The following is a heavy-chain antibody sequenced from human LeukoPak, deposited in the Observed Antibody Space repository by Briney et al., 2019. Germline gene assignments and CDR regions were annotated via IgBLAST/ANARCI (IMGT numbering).Heavy chain of an antibody. V-gene: IGHV1-18*01. CDR1: GYTFTSYD. CDR3: ARGYLAIPSVFYYYYYGMDV. CDR2: ISAYNGNT. J-gene: IGHJ6*02. D-gene: IGHD2-2*02. Sequence: ASVKVSCKASGYTFTSYDINWVRQATGQGLEWMGWISAYNGNTNYAQKLQGRVTMTTDTSTSTAYMGLRSLRSDDTAVYYCARGYLAIPSVFYYYYYGMDVWGQGTTVTVSS.